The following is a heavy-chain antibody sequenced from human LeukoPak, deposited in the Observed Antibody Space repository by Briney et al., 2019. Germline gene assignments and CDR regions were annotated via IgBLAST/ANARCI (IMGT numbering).Heavy chain of an antibody. CDR1: GGTFSSYA. V-gene: IGHV1-69*06. Sequence: SVKVSCKASGGTFSSYAISWVRQAPGQGLEWMGGIIPIFETATYSQKFQDRVTITADKSTSTVYMELRSLRSEDTAVYYCAHYGSGSGNQDYWGQGTLVTVSS. CDR3: AHYGSGSGNQDY. D-gene: IGHD3-10*01. J-gene: IGHJ4*02. CDR2: IIPIFETA.